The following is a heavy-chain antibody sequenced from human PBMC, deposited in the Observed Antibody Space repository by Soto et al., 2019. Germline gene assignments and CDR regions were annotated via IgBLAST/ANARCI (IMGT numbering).Heavy chain of an antibody. CDR3: ARGNYGDPYYFDY. J-gene: IGHJ4*02. CDR1: GGSLNSGGYY. CDR2: MYYSGSP. V-gene: IGHV4-31*11. D-gene: IGHD4-17*01. Sequence: QVQLQESGPGLVKPSQTLSLTCAVSGGSLNSGGYYWSGIRQRPGKGLEWIGYMYYSGSPYYNPSLRSRLTMSVDTPKNHFSLKLSSVTAADTAVYYCARGNYGDPYYFDYWGQGILVTVSS.